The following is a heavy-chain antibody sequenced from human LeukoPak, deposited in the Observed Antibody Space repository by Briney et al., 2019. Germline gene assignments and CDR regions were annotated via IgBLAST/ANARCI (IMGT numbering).Heavy chain of an antibody. CDR2: IIPIFGTA. Sequence: GASVKVSCKASGGTFSSYAISWVRQAPGQGLEWMGGIIPIFGTANYAQKFQGRVTMTRNTSISTAYMELSSLRSEDTAVYYCARGRKYGSGSYYGDDYWGQGTLVTVSS. CDR3: ARGRKYGSGSYYGDDY. D-gene: IGHD3-10*01. V-gene: IGHV1-69*05. CDR1: GGTFSSYA. J-gene: IGHJ4*02.